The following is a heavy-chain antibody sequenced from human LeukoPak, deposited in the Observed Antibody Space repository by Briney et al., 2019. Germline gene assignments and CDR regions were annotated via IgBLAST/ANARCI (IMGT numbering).Heavy chain of an antibody. J-gene: IGHJ4*02. CDR1: GFTFSNSA. D-gene: IGHD2-2*01. CDR2: ISGSGGST. CDR3: AKDSEYCSSTSCYSHFDY. Sequence: GGSLRLSCAASGFTFSNSAMSWVRQAPGKGLEWVSAISGSGGSTYYADSVKGRFTISRDNSKNTLYLQMNSLRAEDTAVYYCAKDSEYCSSTSCYSHFDYWGQGTLVTVSS. V-gene: IGHV3-23*01.